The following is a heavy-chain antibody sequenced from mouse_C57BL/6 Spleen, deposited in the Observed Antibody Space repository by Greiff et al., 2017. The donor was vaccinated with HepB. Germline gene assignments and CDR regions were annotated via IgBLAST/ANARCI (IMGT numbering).Heavy chain of an antibody. CDR3: ARNSYFDY. J-gene: IGHJ2*01. CDR2: IDPSDSYT. Sequence: VQLQQSGAELVKPGASVKLSCKASGYTFTSYWMQWVKQRPGQGLEWIGEIDPSDSYTNYNQKFKGKATLTVDTSSSTAYMQLSSLTSEDYAVYYCARNSYFDYWGQGTTLTVAS. V-gene: IGHV1-50*01. CDR1: GYTFTSYW.